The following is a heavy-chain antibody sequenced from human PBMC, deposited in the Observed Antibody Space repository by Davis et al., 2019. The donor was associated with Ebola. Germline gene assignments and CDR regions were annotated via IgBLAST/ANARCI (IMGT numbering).Heavy chain of an antibody. V-gene: IGHV3-30-3*01. CDR3: ARWDAYDAFDI. J-gene: IGHJ3*02. Sequence: GESLKISCAASGFTFSSYAMHWVRQAPGKGLEWVAVISYDGSNKYYADSVKGRFTISRDNSKNTLYLQMNSLRAEDTAVYYCARWDAYDAFDIWGQGTMVTVSS. CDR1: GFTFSSYA. CDR2: ISYDGSNK. D-gene: IGHD1-26*01.